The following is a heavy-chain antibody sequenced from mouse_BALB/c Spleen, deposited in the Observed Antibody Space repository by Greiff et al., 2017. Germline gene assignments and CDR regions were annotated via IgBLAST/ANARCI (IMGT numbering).Heavy chain of an antibody. J-gene: IGHJ2*01. CDR3: ARSRYDGYHYFDY. CDR2: INPGSGGT. D-gene: IGHD2-3*01. CDR1: GYAFTNYL. Sequence: VQLQQPGAELVRPGASVKLSCKASGYAFTNYLIEWVKQRPGQGLEWIGVINPGSGGTNYNEKFKGKATLTADKSSSTAYMQLSSLTSDDSAVYFCARSRYDGYHYFDYWGQGTTLTVSS. V-gene: IGHV1-54*01.